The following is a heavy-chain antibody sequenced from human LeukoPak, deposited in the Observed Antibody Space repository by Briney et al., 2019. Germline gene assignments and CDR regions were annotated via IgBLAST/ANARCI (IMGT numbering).Heavy chain of an antibody. J-gene: IGHJ6*03. CDR1: GFTFSSYG. CDR3: AKGGVYCSGGSCYSPHYYYYYYMDV. Sequence: GGSLRLSCAASGFTFSSYGMHWVRQAPGKGLEWVAVISYDGSNKYYADSVKGRFTISRDNSKNTLYLQMNSLRAEDTAVYYCAKGGVYCSGGSCYSPHYYYYYYMDVWGKGTTVTVSS. D-gene: IGHD2-15*01. V-gene: IGHV3-30*18. CDR2: ISYDGSNK.